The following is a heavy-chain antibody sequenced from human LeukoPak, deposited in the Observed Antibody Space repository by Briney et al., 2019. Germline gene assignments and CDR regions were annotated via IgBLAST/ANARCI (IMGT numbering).Heavy chain of an antibody. Sequence: PSETLSLTCTVSGGSISSSSYYWGWIRQPPGKGLEWIGSIYYSGSTYYNPSLKSRVTISVDTSKNQFSLKLSSVTAADTAVYYCARWVQKYYYDSSGPRGHWGQGTLVTVSS. CDR3: ARWVQKYYYDSSGPRGH. J-gene: IGHJ4*02. CDR1: GGSISSSSYY. CDR2: IYYSGST. V-gene: IGHV4-39*07. D-gene: IGHD3-22*01.